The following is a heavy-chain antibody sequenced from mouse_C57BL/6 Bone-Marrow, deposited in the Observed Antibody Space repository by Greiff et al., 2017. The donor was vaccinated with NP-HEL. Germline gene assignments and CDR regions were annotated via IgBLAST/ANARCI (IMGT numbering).Heavy chain of an antibody. J-gene: IGHJ1*03. CDR3: ASYYYGRESYWYFDV. D-gene: IGHD1-1*01. V-gene: IGHV1-59*01. CDR1: GYTFTSYW. Sequence: QVQLQQPGAELVRPGTSVKLSCKASGYTFTSYWMHWVKQRPGQGLEWIGVIDPSDSYTNYNQKFKGKATLTVDTSSSTAYMQLSSLTSEDSAVYYCASYYYGRESYWYFDVCGTGTTVTVSS. CDR2: IDPSDSYT.